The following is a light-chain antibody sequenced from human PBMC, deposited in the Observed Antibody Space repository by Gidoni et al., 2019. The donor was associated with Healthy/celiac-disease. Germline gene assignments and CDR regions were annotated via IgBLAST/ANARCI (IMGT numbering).Light chain of an antibody. CDR1: QSVSSN. CDR2: GAS. V-gene: IGKV3-15*01. CDR3: QQYNNWPWYT. Sequence: EIVMTQSPATLSVSPGERATLSCRASQSVSSNLAWYQQKPGQAPRLIIYGASTRATGIPARFSGSGSGTEFTLTISSLQSEDIAVYYCQQYNNWPWYTFGQGTKLEIK. J-gene: IGKJ2*01.